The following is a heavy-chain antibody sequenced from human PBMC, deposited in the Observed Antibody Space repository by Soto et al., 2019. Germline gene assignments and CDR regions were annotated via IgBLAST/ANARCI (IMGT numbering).Heavy chain of an antibody. CDR2: LYWDDDQ. J-gene: IGHJ6*02. D-gene: IGHD3-3*01. CDR1: GFSVTTHGVG. Sequence: QITLKESGPTLVKARQTLTLTCTFSGFSVTTHGVGVAWIRQPPGKALEWVALLYWDDDQYFSPSLSSRLTIAKDTSKNQVVLTMTNMAPADTATYYCAHTVIFGVPRTYGMDVWGPGTSVTVSS. V-gene: IGHV2-5*02. CDR3: AHTVIFGVPRTYGMDV.